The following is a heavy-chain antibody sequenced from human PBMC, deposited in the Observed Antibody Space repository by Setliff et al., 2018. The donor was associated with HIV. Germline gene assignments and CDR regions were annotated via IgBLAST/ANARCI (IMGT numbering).Heavy chain of an antibody. J-gene: IGHJ3*02. CDR1: GGSFPAYY. D-gene: IGHD6-13*01. CDR2: INYTGET. V-gene: IGHV4-34*01. Sequence: SETLSLTCAVYGGSFPAYYWHWVRQPPGKGLEWIGEINYTGETTYNPSLKSRVIISVDTSENQFSLNLNSVTAADTAVYYCSRRAPLPPWYDGSWYGDKSFDIWGQGTMVTVSS. CDR3: SRRAPLPPWYDGSWYGDKSFDI.